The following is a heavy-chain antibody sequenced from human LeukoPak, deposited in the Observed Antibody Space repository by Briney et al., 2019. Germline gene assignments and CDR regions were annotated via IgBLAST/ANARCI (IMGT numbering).Heavy chain of an antibody. J-gene: IGHJ6*03. CDR2: VYYSGST. V-gene: IGHV4-39*07. Sequence: PSETLSLTCTVSGGSISGSSYYWGWIRQPPGKGLEWIGSVYYSGSTYYNPSLKSRVTISVDTSKNQFSLKLSSVTAADTAVYYCARESSSWDYYYYMDVWGKGTTVTVSS. D-gene: IGHD6-13*01. CDR1: GGSISGSSYY. CDR3: ARESSSWDYYYYMDV.